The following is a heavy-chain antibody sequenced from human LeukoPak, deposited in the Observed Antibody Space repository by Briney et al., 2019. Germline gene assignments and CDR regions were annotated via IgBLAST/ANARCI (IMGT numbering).Heavy chain of an antibody. Sequence: GGSLRLSCAASGFTVSSNYMSWVRQAPGKGLEWVSVIYSSGSTNYADSVKGRFTISRDNSKNTLYLQMNSLRAEDTAVYYCARGVPYDSWSGPHYSDYWGQGTLVTVSS. CDR1: GFTVSSNY. CDR3: ARGVPYDSWSGPHYSDY. D-gene: IGHD3-3*01. V-gene: IGHV3-53*01. J-gene: IGHJ4*02. CDR2: IYSSGST.